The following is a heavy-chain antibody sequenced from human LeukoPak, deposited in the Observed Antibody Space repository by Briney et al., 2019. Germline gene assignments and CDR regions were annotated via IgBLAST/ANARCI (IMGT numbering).Heavy chain of an antibody. Sequence: EWIGYIYYSGSTNYNPSLKSRVTISVDTSKNQFYLKLSSVTAADTAVYYCARGGSYRSFDFWGQGTLVTVSS. V-gene: IGHV4-59*09. J-gene: IGHJ4*02. CDR3: ARGGSYRSFDF. CDR2: IYYSGST. D-gene: IGHD1-26*01.